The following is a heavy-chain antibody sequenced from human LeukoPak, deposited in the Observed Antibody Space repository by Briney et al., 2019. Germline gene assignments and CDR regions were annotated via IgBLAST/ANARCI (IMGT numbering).Heavy chain of an antibody. D-gene: IGHD2-2*01. CDR1: GGSISGGGDS. Sequence: PSQTLSLTCAVPGGSISGGGDSCSSIRQPPGKGLEWLGYIYHSGSTYYNPSLKSRVTISVDRSKNQFSLKLSSVTAADTEMNYCAREIQVPAATGDYYYYYGMDVWGQGTTVTVSS. CDR3: AREIQVPAATGDYYYYYGMDV. CDR2: IYHSGST. V-gene: IGHV4-30-2*01. J-gene: IGHJ6*01.